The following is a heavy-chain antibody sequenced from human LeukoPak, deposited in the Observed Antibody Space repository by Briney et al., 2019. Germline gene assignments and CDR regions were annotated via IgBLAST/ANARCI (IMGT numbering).Heavy chain of an antibody. CDR1: GFTFSSYA. CDR2: ISGSGGST. CDR3: AKGSNWNDVPTNFDY. Sequence: QPGGSLRLSCAASGFTFSSYAMSWVRQAPGKGLEWVSAISGSGGSTYYADSVKGRFTISRDNSKNTPYLQMNSLRADDTAVYYCAKGSNWNDVPTNFDYWGQGTLVTVSS. D-gene: IGHD1-20*01. J-gene: IGHJ4*02. V-gene: IGHV3-23*01.